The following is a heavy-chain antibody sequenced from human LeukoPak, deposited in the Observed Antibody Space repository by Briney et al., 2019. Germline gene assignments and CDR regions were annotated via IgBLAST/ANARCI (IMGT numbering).Heavy chain of an antibody. CDR1: GFTFSSYA. Sequence: GGSLRLSCAASGFTFSSYAMSWVRQAPGKGLEWVSAISGSGGSTYYADSVKGRFTISRDNPKNTLYLQMNSLRADDTAVYYCAKHAGGNYYYLDYWGQGTLVTVSS. CDR2: ISGSGGST. V-gene: IGHV3-23*01. J-gene: IGHJ4*02. D-gene: IGHD1-26*01. CDR3: AKHAGGNYYYLDY.